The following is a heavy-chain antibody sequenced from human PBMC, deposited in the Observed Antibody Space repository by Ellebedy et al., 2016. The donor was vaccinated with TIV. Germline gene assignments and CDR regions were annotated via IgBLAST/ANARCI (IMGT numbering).Heavy chain of an antibody. V-gene: IGHV4-34*11. CDR1: GGSFSGYY. J-gene: IGHJ4*02. Sequence: SETLSLXXAVYGGSFSGYYWSWIRQPPGKGLEWIGYIYYSGSTNYNPSLKSRVTISVDTSKNQFSLKLSSVTAADTAVYYCATEGSGSYRYFDSWGQGTLVTVSS. CDR3: ATEGSGSYRYFDS. CDR2: IYYSGST. D-gene: IGHD1-26*01.